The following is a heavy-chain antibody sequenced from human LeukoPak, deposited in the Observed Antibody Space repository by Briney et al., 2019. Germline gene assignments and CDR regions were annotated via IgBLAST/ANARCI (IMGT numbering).Heavy chain of an antibody. V-gene: IGHV3-23*01. J-gene: IGHJ1*01. CDR2: ITTNGGRT. CDR1: GLTFASYG. CDR3: AIMHGYYDGTGYWVQ. Sequence: GGSLRLSCAASGLTFASYGMSWVRQAPGKGLEWVSFITTNGGRTSYADSVEGRFTISRDNPRNTLYMQMNSLRDEDTAVYYCAIMHGYYDGTGYWVQWGQGTLVTVSS. D-gene: IGHD3-22*01.